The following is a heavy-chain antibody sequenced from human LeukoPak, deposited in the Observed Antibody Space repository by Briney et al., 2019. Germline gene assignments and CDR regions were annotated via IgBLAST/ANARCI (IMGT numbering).Heavy chain of an antibody. Sequence: ASVKVSCKASGGTFSSYAISWVRQAPGQGLEWMGRIIPILGIANYAQKFQGRVTITADKSTSTAYMELSSLRSEDTAVYYCARDRDSGSHDYRGQGTLVTVSS. J-gene: IGHJ4*02. CDR1: GGTFSSYA. CDR3: ARDRDSGSHDY. V-gene: IGHV1-69*04. D-gene: IGHD1-26*01. CDR2: IIPILGIA.